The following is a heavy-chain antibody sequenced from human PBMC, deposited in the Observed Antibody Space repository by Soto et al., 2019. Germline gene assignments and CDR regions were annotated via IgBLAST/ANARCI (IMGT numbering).Heavy chain of an antibody. J-gene: IGHJ4*02. Sequence: PSETLSLTCTFSVVSINGFYWSCIRQPPGKGLEWIGYVYYTGSTTYNPSLESRVTMSVDTSKNQFSLKLTSVNAADTAVYYCAKYRSTKAEGFTLEYWGQGTPVTVSS. V-gene: IGHV4-59*01. CDR1: VVSINGFY. D-gene: IGHD2-2*01. CDR3: AKYRSTKAEGFTLEY. CDR2: VYYTGST.